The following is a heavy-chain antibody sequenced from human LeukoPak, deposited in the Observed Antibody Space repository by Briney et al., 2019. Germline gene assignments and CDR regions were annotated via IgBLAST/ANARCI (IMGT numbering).Heavy chain of an antibody. V-gene: IGHV3-33*01. CDR3: ARDQGGIYDSSGYYDY. D-gene: IGHD3-22*01. J-gene: IGHJ4*02. CDR2: IWYDGSNK. Sequence: GGSLRLSCAASGFTFSSYGMHWVRQAPGKGLEWVAVIWYDGSNKYYADSVKGRFTISRDNSKNTLYLQMNSLRAEDTAVYYCARDQGGIYDSSGYYDYWGQGTLVTVSS. CDR1: GFTFSSYG.